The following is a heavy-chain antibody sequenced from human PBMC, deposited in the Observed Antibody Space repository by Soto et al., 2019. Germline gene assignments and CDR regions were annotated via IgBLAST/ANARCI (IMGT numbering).Heavy chain of an antibody. J-gene: IGHJ3*02. V-gene: IGHV3-23*01. CDR2: ISGGADTT. D-gene: IGHD2-2*01. Sequence: GGSLRLSCAASGFTFASYAMSWVRQAPGKGLEWVSGISGGADTTYYADSVKGRFTISRDNSKNTLYLQMNSLRAEDRAVYYCAKDQIRLSNIVVVPAPTPGTFDIWGQGTMVTVSS. CDR1: GFTFASYA. CDR3: AKDQIRLSNIVVVPAPTPGTFDI.